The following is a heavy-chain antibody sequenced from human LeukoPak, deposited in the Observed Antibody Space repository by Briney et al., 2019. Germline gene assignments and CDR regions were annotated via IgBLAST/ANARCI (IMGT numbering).Heavy chain of an antibody. CDR1: NDSISSGDYY. J-gene: IGHJ4*02. CDR2: IFHRGGT. V-gene: IGHV4-30-4*01. Sequence: SETLSLTCTVSNDSISSGDYYWNWIRQPPGKGLEWIGYIFHRGGTSYNPSLKSRILFSVDTSQNQFSLKLNSVTAADTAAYYCVRDFFGLGGIDYWGQGTLVTVSS. CDR3: VRDFFGLGGIDY. D-gene: IGHD3-16*01.